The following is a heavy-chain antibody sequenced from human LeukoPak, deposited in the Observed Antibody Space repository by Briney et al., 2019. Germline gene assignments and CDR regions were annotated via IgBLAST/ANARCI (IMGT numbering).Heavy chain of an antibody. D-gene: IGHD3-10*01. V-gene: IGHV4-39*01. CDR3: ARCLGLLWFGELINWFDP. CDR2: IYYSGST. J-gene: IGHJ5*02. CDR1: GGSISSSSYY. Sequence: SETLSLTCTVSGGSISSSSYYWGWIRQPPGKGLGWIGSIYYSGSTYYNPSLKSRVTISVGTSKNQFSLKLSSVTAADTAVYYCARCLGLLWFGELINWFDPWGQGTLVTVSS.